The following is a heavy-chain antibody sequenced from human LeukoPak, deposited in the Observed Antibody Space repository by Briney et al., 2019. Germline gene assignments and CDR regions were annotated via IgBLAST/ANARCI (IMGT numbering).Heavy chain of an antibody. J-gene: IGHJ6*02. CDR1: GFTFSTFG. V-gene: IGHV3-30*18. CDR3: AKPLATKIIGWRYYGMDV. CDR2: ISFEGSNK. Sequence: GSSLLLSCAASGFTFSTFGMHWVRPAPGKGLEWVALISFEGSNKYYVDSVKGRFTISRDNSKNTLSLQMNNLRAEDTAVYYCAKPLATKIIGWRYYGMDVWGQGTTVTVSS. D-gene: IGHD2/OR15-2a*01.